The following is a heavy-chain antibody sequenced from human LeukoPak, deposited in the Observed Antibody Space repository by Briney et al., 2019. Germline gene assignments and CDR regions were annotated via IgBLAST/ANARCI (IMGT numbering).Heavy chain of an antibody. CDR2: IYYGGST. Sequence: ASETLSLTCTVSGGSISSYYWSWIRQPPGKGLEWIGYIYYGGSTNYNPSLKSRVTISVDTSKNQFSLKLSSVTAADTAVYYCARVRYSSGWPDYWGQGTLVTVSS. J-gene: IGHJ4*02. D-gene: IGHD6-19*01. CDR1: GGSISSYY. V-gene: IGHV4-59*01. CDR3: ARVRYSSGWPDY.